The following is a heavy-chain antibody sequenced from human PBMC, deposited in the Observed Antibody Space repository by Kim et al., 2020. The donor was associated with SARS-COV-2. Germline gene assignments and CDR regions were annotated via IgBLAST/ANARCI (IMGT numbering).Heavy chain of an antibody. CDR1: GGSISSGGYY. J-gene: IGHJ4*02. CDR2: ILYSGST. CDR3: AGGKGGGYISFDY. D-gene: IGHD5-12*01. Sequence: SETLSLTCIVSGGSISSGGYYWSWLRQHPGKGLEWIGYILYSGSTYYNPSLKSRVTISVDTSKDQFSLKLSSVTAADTVVYYCAGGKGGGYISFDYWGQGTLVTVSS. V-gene: IGHV4-31*03.